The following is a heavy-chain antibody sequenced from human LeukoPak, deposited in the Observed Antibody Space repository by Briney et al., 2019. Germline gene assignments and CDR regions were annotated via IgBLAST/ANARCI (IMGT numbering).Heavy chain of an antibody. CDR1: GFTFSDYT. V-gene: IGHV3-21*01. CDR2: IGTAGNYI. Sequence: GGSLRLSCAASGFTFSDYTMNWVRQAPGKGLEWLSSIGTAGNYIFYADSAQGRFTISRDNANDSLYPEMKSLRVEDTATYYCATNLFCASASCLWGQGTLVTVSS. CDR3: ATNLFCASASCL. D-gene: IGHD2-2*01. J-gene: IGHJ4*02.